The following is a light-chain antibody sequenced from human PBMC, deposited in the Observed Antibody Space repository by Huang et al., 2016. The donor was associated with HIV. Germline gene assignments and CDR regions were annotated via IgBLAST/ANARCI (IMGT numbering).Light chain of an antibody. V-gene: IGKV3-20*01. CDR2: GGS. CDR3: QQYGSSLPYT. J-gene: IGKJ2*01. Sequence: EIVLTQSPGTLSLSPGERATLSCRASPSVSGNYLAWYQQKPGQAPRLLMYGGSRRAAGIPDRFSGSGSGTDFTLTISRLEPEDFAVYYCQQYGSSLPYTFGQGTKLEIK. CDR1: PSVSGNY.